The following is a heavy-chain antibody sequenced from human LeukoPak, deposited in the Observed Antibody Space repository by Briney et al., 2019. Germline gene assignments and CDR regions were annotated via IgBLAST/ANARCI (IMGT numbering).Heavy chain of an antibody. CDR3: AREILGGFNPGAY. Sequence: PSETLSLTCTVSLDSTTSNFWSWVRQPPGKGLEWIGEIHRSGSPNYNPSLQSRVTISIDRSRNQIALELSSVTAADTTVYYCAREILGGFNPGAYWGQGTLVTVSS. J-gene: IGHJ4*02. CDR2: IHRSGSP. CDR1: LDSTTSNF. V-gene: IGHV4-4*02. D-gene: IGHD1-14*01.